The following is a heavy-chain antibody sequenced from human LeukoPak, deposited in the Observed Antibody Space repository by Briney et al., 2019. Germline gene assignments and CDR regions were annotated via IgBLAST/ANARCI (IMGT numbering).Heavy chain of an antibody. Sequence: SETLSLTCTVSGGSISSYYWSWIRQPPGKGLEWIGYIYYSGSTNYNPSLKSRVTISVDTSKNQFSLKLSSVTAADTAVYYCARENPATGFDYWGQGTLVTVSS. CDR2: IYYSGST. CDR3: ARENPATGFDY. J-gene: IGHJ4*02. V-gene: IGHV4-59*12. CDR1: GGSISSYY.